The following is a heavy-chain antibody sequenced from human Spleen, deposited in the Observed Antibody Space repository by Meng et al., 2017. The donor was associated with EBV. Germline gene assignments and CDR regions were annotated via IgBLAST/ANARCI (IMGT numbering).Heavy chain of an antibody. V-gene: IGHV3-74*01. CDR1: GFSFSNYW. CDR3: SRDLVGSDDS. J-gene: IGHJ4*02. CDR2: INEHGTIT. Sequence: VQWVESGGALFTPGGSLRLSCATAGFSFSNYWMHWGRQAPGKGLVWVSRINEHGTITTYADSVEGRFTISRDNAKNTMYLQMNSLRDEDTAVYYCSRDLVGSDDSWGQGTLVTVSS.